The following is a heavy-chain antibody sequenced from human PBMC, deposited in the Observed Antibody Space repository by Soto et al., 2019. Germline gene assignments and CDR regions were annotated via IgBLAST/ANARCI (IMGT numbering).Heavy chain of an antibody. CDR3: AKDWSGYDFRGYYYYYYMDV. Sequence: GGSLRLSCAASGFTFSSYAMSWVRQAPGKGLEWVSAISGSGGSTYYADSVKGRFTISRDNSKNTLYLQMNSLRAEDTAVYYCAKDWSGYDFRGYYYYYYMDVWGKGTTVTVSS. J-gene: IGHJ6*03. V-gene: IGHV3-23*01. D-gene: IGHD5-12*01. CDR1: GFTFSSYA. CDR2: ISGSGGST.